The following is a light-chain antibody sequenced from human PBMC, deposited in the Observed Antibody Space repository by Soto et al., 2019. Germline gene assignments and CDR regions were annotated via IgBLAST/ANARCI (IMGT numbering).Light chain of an antibody. Sequence: ENVLTQSPGTLSLSPGERATLSCRASQSVTNNFFAWYQQKPGQAPRLLIYGISSRATGIPDRFSGSGSGTDFTLTISRLEPEDFAVYYCQQYGSSPPESFGGGTKVEIK. CDR2: GIS. V-gene: IGKV3-20*01. J-gene: IGKJ4*01. CDR1: QSVTNNF. CDR3: QQYGSSPPES.